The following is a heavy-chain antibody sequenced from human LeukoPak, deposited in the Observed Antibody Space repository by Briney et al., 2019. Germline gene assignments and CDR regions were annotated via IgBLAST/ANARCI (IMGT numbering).Heavy chain of an antibody. CDR1: GASISRSEYY. Sequence: PSETLSPTRPLSGASISRSEYYSAWIRQPPGKGLEWIGNRYYSGNTYYNPSLKSRVTISVDTSKNQFSLKVSSVTAADTAVYYCARRVFGSGRHDYWGQGTLVTVSS. CDR2: RYYSGNT. D-gene: IGHD3-10*01. CDR3: ARRVFGSGRHDY. V-gene: IGHV4-39*01. J-gene: IGHJ4*02.